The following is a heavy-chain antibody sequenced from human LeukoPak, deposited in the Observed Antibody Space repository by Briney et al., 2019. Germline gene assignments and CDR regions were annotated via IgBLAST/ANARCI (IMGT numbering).Heavy chain of an antibody. J-gene: IGHJ4*02. D-gene: IGHD5-18*01. CDR2: INAGNGNT. Sequence: ASVKVSCKASGYTFTGYHMHWVRQAPGQGLEWMGWINAGNGNTKYSQEFQGRVTITRDTSASTAYMELSSLRSEDMAVYYCARGYSYGYLFDYWGQGTLVTVSS. CDR1: GYTFTGYH. CDR3: ARGYSYGYLFDY. V-gene: IGHV1-3*03.